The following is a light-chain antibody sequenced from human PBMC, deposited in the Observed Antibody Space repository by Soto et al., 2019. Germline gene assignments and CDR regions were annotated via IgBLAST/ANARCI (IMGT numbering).Light chain of an antibody. CDR3: QQYYSTPRA. J-gene: IGKJ2*01. CDR2: CAS. Sequence: DIVMTQSPDSLAVSLGERATINCKSSQSVLYSSNNKNYLAWYKQKPGQPPKLLIYCASTRESGVPDRFSGSGSGTDFTLTISSLQAEDVEVYYCQQYYSTPRAFGQGTKLEIK. CDR1: QSVLYSSNNKNY. V-gene: IGKV4-1*01.